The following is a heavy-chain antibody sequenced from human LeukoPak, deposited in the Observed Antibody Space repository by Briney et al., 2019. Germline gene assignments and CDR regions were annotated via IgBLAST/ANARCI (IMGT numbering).Heavy chain of an antibody. CDR1: GFTVSGDY. J-gene: IGHJ4*02. CDR3: AKPAGILVIIRGYFDS. CDR2: ISGSGGNT. D-gene: IGHD2-21*01. Sequence: GGSLRLSCAASGFTVSGDYMSWVRQAPGKGLEWVSSISGSGGNTYYADSVKGRFTISRDNSKNTLYLQMSSLRADDTAVYYCAKPAGILVIIRGYFDSWGQGTLVTVSS. V-gene: IGHV3-23*01.